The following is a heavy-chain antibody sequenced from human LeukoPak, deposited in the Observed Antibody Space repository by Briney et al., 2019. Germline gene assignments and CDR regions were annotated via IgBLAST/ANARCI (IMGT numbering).Heavy chain of an antibody. Sequence: PGGSLRLSCAASGFTVSSNYMSWVRQAPGKGLEWVSAISGSGGTTYNADSVKGRFTISRDNSKNTLYLQLNSLRAEDTAVYYCAKGAGNFDWSYHDYWGQGTLVTVSS. CDR2: ISGSGGTT. CDR3: AKGAGNFDWSYHDY. CDR1: GFTVSSNY. J-gene: IGHJ4*02. V-gene: IGHV3-23*01. D-gene: IGHD3-9*01.